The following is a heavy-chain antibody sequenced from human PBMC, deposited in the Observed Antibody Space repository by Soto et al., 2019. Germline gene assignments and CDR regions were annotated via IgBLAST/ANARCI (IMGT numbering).Heavy chain of an antibody. CDR3: AKEGSVVATTPDFDY. CDR1: GFTFSSYG. J-gene: IGHJ4*02. CDR2: ISYDGSYK. Sequence: QVQLVESGGGVVQPGRSLRLSCAASGFTFSSYGMHWVRQAPGKGLEGGAVISYDGSYKYYADSMKGRVTISRDNSKNTLYVQMNSLRAEDTAVYYCAKEGSVVATTPDFDYWGQGTLVTVSS. D-gene: IGHD5-12*01. V-gene: IGHV3-30*18.